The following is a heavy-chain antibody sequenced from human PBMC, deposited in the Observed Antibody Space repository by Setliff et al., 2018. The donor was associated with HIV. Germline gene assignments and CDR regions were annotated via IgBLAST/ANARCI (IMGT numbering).Heavy chain of an antibody. D-gene: IGHD3-9*01. Sequence: SETLSLTCTVSGGSISSYYWSWIRQPPGKGLEWIGYNYYSGSTNYNPSLKSRVTISVDTSKNQFSLKLSSVTAADTAVYYCARDTYISRNHYYYYYMDVWGKGTTVTVSS. CDR3: ARDTYISRNHYYYYYMDV. CDR1: GGSISSYY. V-gene: IGHV4-59*01. CDR2: NYYSGST. J-gene: IGHJ6*03.